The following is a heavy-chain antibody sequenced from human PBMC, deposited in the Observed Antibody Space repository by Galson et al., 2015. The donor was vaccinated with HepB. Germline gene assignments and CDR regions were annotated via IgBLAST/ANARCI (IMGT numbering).Heavy chain of an antibody. V-gene: IGHV4-4*01. CDR2: IYLGGST. J-gene: IGHJ4*02. CDR1: GVSISTYNW. D-gene: IGHD5-12*01. Sequence: ETLSLTCTVSGVSISTYNWWSWVRQSPGKGLEWIGQIYLGGSTNYNPSLESRVTISVDKSNNQFFLKLTSVTAADTAVYFCARAQEGNDYWGQGRLVTVSS. CDR3: ARAQEGNDY.